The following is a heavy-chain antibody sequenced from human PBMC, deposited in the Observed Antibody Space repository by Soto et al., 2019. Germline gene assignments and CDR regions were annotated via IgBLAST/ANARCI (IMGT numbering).Heavy chain of an antibody. CDR2: IYHSGST. Sequence: QVQLQESGPGLVKPSGTLSLTCAVSGGSISSSNWWSWVRQPPGKGLEWIGEIYHSGSTNYNPSLKSRVTISVDKSKNQFSLKLSSVTAADTAVYYCARGSHCSGGSCYSGVYYYGMDVWGQGTTVTVSS. CDR1: GGSISSSNW. CDR3: ARGSHCSGGSCYSGVYYYGMDV. J-gene: IGHJ6*02. V-gene: IGHV4-4*02. D-gene: IGHD2-15*01.